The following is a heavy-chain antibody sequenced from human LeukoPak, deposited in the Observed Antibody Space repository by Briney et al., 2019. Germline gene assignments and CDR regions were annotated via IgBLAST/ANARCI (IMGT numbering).Heavy chain of an antibody. Sequence: PSETLSLTCTVSGGSISSHYWTWIRQSPVKGLEWNGDISNSGSTSYNPSLKSRVTISIDTSKNQFSLKLSSVTAADTAVYYCGRDALVGYFSYYYMDVWGKGTTVTVSS. CDR2: ISNSGST. CDR1: GGSISSHY. V-gene: IGHV4-59*11. J-gene: IGHJ6*03. D-gene: IGHD2-15*01. CDR3: GRDALVGYFSYYYMDV.